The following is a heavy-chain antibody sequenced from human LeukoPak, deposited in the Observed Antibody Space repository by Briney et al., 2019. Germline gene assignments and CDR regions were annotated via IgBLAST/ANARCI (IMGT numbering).Heavy chain of an antibody. Sequence: PSQTLSLTCAISGDSVSSNSAAWNWIRQSPSRGLEWLGRTYYRSKWYNDYAVSVKSRITINPDTSKNQFSLQLNSVTPEDTAVYYCARAQLPPYYYYYGMDVWGQGTTVTVSS. CDR1: GDSVSSNSAA. CDR3: ARAQLPPYYYYYGMDV. J-gene: IGHJ6*02. V-gene: IGHV6-1*01. D-gene: IGHD2-2*01. CDR2: TYYRSKWYN.